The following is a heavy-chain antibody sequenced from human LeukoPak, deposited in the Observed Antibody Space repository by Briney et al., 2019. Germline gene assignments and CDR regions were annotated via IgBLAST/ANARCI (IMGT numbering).Heavy chain of an antibody. CDR3: ARVGLSSGWSDY. J-gene: IGHJ4*02. CDR1: GGSFSGYY. D-gene: IGHD6-19*01. Sequence: PSETLSLTCAVYGGSFSGYYWTWIRQPPGKGLEWIGEVNHSGSTTYKPSLKSRVTISVDTSKNHFSLRLTSVTAADTAVYYCARVGLSSGWSDYWGQGTLVTVSS. CDR2: VNHSGST. V-gene: IGHV4-34*01.